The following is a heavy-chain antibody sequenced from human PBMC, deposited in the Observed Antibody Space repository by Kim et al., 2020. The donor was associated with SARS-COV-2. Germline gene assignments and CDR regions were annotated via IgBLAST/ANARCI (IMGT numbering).Heavy chain of an antibody. Sequence: SETLSLTCTVSGGSMNSYFWSWFRQPPQKGLEWIGNISYSGRTNYNPSLKSRVTISIYTSKSQFSLKLSSVTAADTALYYCARQAGDIWGQGTMVTVSS. CDR2: ISYSGRT. V-gene: IGHV4-59*08. CDR1: GGSMNSYF. J-gene: IGHJ3*02. CDR3: ARQAGDI.